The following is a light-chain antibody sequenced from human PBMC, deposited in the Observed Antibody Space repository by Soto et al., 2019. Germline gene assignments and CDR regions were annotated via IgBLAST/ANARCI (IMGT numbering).Light chain of an antibody. CDR2: DAS. J-gene: IGKJ2*03. CDR3: QPCSYWPPVYS. V-gene: IGKV3-11*01. Sequence: EIVLTQSPATLSLSPGERVTLSCRASHSFGSHLAWYQQKPGQAPRLLIYDASNRATGIPARFSGSGSGTDFTLTNSSLEPEDVAVYYCQPCSYWPPVYSFGQGTKLEIK. CDR1: HSFGSH.